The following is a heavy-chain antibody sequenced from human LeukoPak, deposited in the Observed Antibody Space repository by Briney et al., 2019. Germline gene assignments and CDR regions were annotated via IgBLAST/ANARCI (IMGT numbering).Heavy chain of an antibody. CDR2: ISGSGGST. D-gene: IGHD1-26*01. V-gene: IGHV3-23*01. CDR1: GFTFSSYA. Sequence: GGSLRLSCAASGFTFSSYAMSWVRQAPGKGLEWVSAISGSGGSTYYADSVKGRFTISRDNSKNTLYLQMNSLRSDDTAVYYCARSQTLIVGAPSVWDYWGQGTLVTVSS. CDR3: ARSQTLIVGAPSVWDY. J-gene: IGHJ4*02.